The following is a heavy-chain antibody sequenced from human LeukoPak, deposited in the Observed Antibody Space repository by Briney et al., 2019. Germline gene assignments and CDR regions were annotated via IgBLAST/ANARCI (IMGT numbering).Heavy chain of an antibody. CDR3: AREDTMIVVVTHISAFDI. D-gene: IGHD3-22*01. Sequence: PSETLSLTCAVYGGSFSGYYWSWIRQPPGKGLEWIGEINHSGSINYNPSLKSRVTISVDTSKNQFSLKLSSVTAADTAVYYCAREDTMIVVVTHISAFDIWGQGTMVTVSS. CDR1: GGSFSGYY. CDR2: INHSGSI. J-gene: IGHJ3*02. V-gene: IGHV4-34*01.